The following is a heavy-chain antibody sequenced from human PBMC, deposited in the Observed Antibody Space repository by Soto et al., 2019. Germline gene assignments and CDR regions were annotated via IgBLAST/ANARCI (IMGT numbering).Heavy chain of an antibody. J-gene: IGHJ4*02. CDR1: GFTFSNAW. CDR2: IKSKTDGGTT. D-gene: IGHD6-13*01. CDR3: ARDGGQQLVFDY. V-gene: IGHV3-15*07. Sequence: SGGSLRLSCAASGFTFSNAWMNWVRQAPGKGLEWVGRIKSKTDGGTTDYAAPVKGRFTISRDDSKNTLYLQMNSLRAEDTAVYYCARDGGQQLVFDYWGQGTLVTVSS.